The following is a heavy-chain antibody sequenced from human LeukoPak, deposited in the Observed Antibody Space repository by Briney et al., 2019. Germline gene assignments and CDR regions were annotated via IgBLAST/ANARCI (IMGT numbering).Heavy chain of an antibody. CDR2: IYYSGST. CDR1: GGSISSSSYY. J-gene: IGHJ4*02. D-gene: IGHD4/OR15-4a*01. V-gene: IGHV4-39*07. CDR3: ASGDYGDPPLNY. Sequence: PSETLSLTCTVSGGSISSSSYYWGWIRQPPGKGLEWIGSIYYSGSTYYNPSLKSRVTISVDTSKNQFSLKLSSVTAADTAVYYCASGDYGDPPLNYWGQGTLVTVSS.